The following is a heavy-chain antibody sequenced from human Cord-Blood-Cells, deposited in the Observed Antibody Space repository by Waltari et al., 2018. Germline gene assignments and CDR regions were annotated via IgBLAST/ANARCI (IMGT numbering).Heavy chain of an antibody. CDR2: MNPNSGNT. D-gene: IGHD6-13*01. J-gene: IGHJ2*01. CDR1: GYTFTRYD. CDR3: ARRVSIAAAGYWYFDL. V-gene: IGHV1-8*01. Sequence: QVQLVQSGAEVKKPGASVTVSCKASGYTFTRYDINWVRQANGQGLEWMGWMNPNSGNTGYAQKFQGRVTMTRNTSISTAYMELSSLRSEDTAVYYCARRVSIAAAGYWYFDLWGRGTLVTVSS.